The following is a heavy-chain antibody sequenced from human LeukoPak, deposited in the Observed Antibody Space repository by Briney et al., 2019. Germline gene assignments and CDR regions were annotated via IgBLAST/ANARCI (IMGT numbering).Heavy chain of an antibody. CDR1: GYTFTNND. J-gene: IGHJ4*02. D-gene: IGHD2-21*02. V-gene: IGHV1-8*01. CDR3: ARHFGTADNFDY. CDR2: MHPDTGDT. Sequence: GASVKVSCKTSGYTFTNNDIHWVRQAPGQALEWMGWMHPDTGDTGYAQKFQGRVIMTRDTSISTAYTEPSSLRPDDTAVYYCARHFGTADNFDYWGQGTLLIVSS.